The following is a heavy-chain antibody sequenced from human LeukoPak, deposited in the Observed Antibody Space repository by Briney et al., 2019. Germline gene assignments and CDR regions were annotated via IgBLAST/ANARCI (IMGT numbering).Heavy chain of an antibody. CDR1: GFIFSNYW. D-gene: IGHD2-15*01. CDR2: IKTDGSTI. CDR3: AKDISCSGGSCYFSYYGMDV. J-gene: IGHJ6*02. V-gene: IGHV3-74*01. Sequence: GGSLRLSCAASGFIFSNYWMHWVRQAPGKGLVWVSRIKTDGSTITYADSVKGRFTISRDNTMNSLYLQMNSLRAEDTALYYCAKDISCSGGSCYFSYYGMDVWSQGTTVTVSS.